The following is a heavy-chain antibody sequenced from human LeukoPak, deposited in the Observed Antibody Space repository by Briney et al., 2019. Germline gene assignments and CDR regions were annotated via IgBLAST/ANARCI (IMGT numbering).Heavy chain of an antibody. Sequence: GRCLSLSCAAAGSTFTTYWITWLRQPAGEWLGWVANIKYDGSEQKYGGSVKCRFTVSRDNAKESLYLQLDSLRVEDTALYYCARSYKYEDSGYRPSDSWGQGTLVTVAS. D-gene: IGHD5-12*01. CDR1: GSTFTTYW. CDR2: IKYDGSEQ. CDR3: ARSYKYEDSGYRPSDS. J-gene: IGHJ5*01. V-gene: IGHV3-7*05.